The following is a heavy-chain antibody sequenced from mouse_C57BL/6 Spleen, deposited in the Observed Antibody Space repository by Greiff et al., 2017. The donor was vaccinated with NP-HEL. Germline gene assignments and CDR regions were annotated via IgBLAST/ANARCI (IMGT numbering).Heavy chain of an antibody. CDR2: IDPETGGT. V-gene: IGHV1-15*01. Sequence: QVQLQQSGAELVRPGASVTLSCKASGYTFTDYEMHWVKQTPVHGLEWIGAIDPETGGTAYNQKFKGKAIRTADKSSSTAYMELRSLTSEDSAVYYCTRQIYGNPYFDVWGTGTTVTVSS. CDR3: TRQIYGNPYFDV. D-gene: IGHD2-1*01. J-gene: IGHJ1*03. CDR1: GYTFTDYE.